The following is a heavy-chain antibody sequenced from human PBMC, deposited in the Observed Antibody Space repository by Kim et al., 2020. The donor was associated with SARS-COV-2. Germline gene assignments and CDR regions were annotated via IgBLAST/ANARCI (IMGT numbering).Heavy chain of an antibody. D-gene: IGHD2-2*03. CDR1: GCSFSGYY. J-gene: IGHJ6*02. CDR3: ARWIGTCTEYYYYGMDV. CDR2: INHSGST. V-gene: IGHV4-34*01. Sequence: SETLSLTCAVYGCSFSGYYWGWIRQPPGKGLEWISEINHSGSTNYNPSLKSRVTISVDTSKNQFSLKLSSVTAADTAVYYCARWIGTCTEYYYYGMDVWGQGTTVTGSS.